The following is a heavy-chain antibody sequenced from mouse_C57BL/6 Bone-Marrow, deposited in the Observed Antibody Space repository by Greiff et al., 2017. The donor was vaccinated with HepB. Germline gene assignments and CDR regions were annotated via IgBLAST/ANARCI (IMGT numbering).Heavy chain of an antibody. CDR3: ARSGYSNHYYAMDY. CDR2: INPNNGGT. CDR1: GYTFTGYN. D-gene: IGHD2-5*01. Sequence: EVQLQQSGPELVKPGASVKMSCKASGYTFTGYNMHWVKQSHGKSLEWIGYINPNNGGTSSNQKFKGKATLTVNKSSSTAYMELRSLTSEDSAVYYCARSGYSNHYYAMDYWGQGTSVTVSS. V-gene: IGHV1-22*01. J-gene: IGHJ4*01.